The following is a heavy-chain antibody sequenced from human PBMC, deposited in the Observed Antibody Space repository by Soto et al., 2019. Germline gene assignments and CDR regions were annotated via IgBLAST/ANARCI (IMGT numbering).Heavy chain of an antibody. Sequence: GGSLRLSCAASGFTFSSYAMSWVRQAPGKGLEWVSAISGSGGSTYYADSVKGRFTISRDNSKNTLYLQMNSLRAEDKAVYYFSRLTWDHDFWSGYYYFDYWGQGTMVTVAS. CDR2: ISGSGGST. CDR1: GFTFSSYA. V-gene: IGHV3-23*01. D-gene: IGHD3-3*01. J-gene: IGHJ4*02. CDR3: SRLTWDHDFWSGYYYFDY.